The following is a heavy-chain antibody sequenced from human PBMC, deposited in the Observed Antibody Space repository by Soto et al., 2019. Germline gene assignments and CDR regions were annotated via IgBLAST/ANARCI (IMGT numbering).Heavy chain of an antibody. J-gene: IGHJ6*03. D-gene: IGHD2-15*01. CDR1: GYTFTSYA. Sequence: GASVKVSCKASGYTFTSYAMCWVRQAPGQRLEWMGWISAYNGNTNYAQKLQGRVTMTTDTSTSTAYMELRSLRSDDTAVYYCARDLTLDCSGGSCYYYYYYMDVWGKGTTVTVSS. V-gene: IGHV1-18*01. CDR2: ISAYNGNT. CDR3: ARDLTLDCSGGSCYYYYYYMDV.